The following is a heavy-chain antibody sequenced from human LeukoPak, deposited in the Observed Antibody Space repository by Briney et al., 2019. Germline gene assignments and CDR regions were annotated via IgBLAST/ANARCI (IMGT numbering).Heavy chain of an antibody. CDR1: GFTFDDYG. CDR2: ISWNSGSI. Sequence: GRSLRLSGAASGFTFDDYGMHWVRQAPGKGLEWVSGISWNSGSIGYADSVKGRFTISRDNAKNSLYLQMNSLRAEDTALYYCAKDIGYYYDSSGYFDYWGQGTLVTVSS. D-gene: IGHD3-22*01. CDR3: AKDIGYYYDSSGYFDY. J-gene: IGHJ4*02. V-gene: IGHV3-9*01.